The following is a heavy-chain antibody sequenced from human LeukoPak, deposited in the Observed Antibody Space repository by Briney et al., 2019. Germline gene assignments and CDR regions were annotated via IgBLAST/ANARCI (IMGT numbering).Heavy chain of an antibody. J-gene: IGHJ4*02. Sequence: PGGSLRLSCAASGFTFDEYAMHWVRQAPGKGLEWVSGISWNSGNIGYADSVKGRFTISRDNAKNSLYLQMNSLRAEDTALYYCAKSSSSWQETYIDYWGQGTLVSVSS. V-gene: IGHV3-9*01. CDR3: AKSSSSWQETYIDY. D-gene: IGHD6-13*01. CDR2: ISWNSGNI. CDR1: GFTFDEYA.